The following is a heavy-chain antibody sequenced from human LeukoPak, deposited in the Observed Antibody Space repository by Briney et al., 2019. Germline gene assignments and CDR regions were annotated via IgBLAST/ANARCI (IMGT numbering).Heavy chain of an antibody. CDR3: AKDPFNIFGGL. J-gene: IGHJ4*02. CDR1: GFTFSTFA. CDR2: ITASGPRT. V-gene: IGHV3-23*01. D-gene: IGHD3-10*02. Sequence: GGSLRPSCAASGFTFSTFAMNWVRQAPGKGLEGVAGITASGPRTYYADSVKGRFSISRDNSESKVYLQMNSLRAEDTAIYYCAKDPFNIFGGLWGQGTLVTVSS.